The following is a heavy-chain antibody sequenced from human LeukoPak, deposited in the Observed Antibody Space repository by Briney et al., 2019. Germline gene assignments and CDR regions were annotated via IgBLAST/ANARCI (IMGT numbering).Heavy chain of an antibody. J-gene: IGHJ5*02. D-gene: IGHD3-22*01. CDR2: IYYSGST. V-gene: IGHV4-39*07. CDR3: ARDRYYYDSSGYYSHNWVDP. Sequence: SETLSLTCTVSGGSISSSSYYWGWHRQPPGKGLEWIGSIYYSGSTYYNPSPKSRVTISVDTSKNQFSLKLSSVTAADTAVYYCARDRYYYDSSGYYSHNWVDPWAREPWSPSPQ. CDR1: GGSISSSSYY.